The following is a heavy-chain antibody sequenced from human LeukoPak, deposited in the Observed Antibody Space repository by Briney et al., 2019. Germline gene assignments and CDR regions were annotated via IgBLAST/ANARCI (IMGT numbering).Heavy chain of an antibody. CDR3: ARAYYGSGNTYYFDY. CDR1: GGSISSYY. D-gene: IGHD3-10*01. V-gene: IGHV4-59*01. CDR2: IYYSGST. J-gene: IGHJ4*02. Sequence: SETLSLTCTVSGGSISSYYWSWIRQPPGKGLEWIGNIYYSGSTNYNPSLKSRVTISVVTSKNQFSLKMSSVTAADTAVYYCARAYYGSGNTYYFDYWGQGTLVTVSS.